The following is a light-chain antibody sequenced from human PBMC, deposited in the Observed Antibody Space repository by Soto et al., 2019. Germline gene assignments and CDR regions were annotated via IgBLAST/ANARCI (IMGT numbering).Light chain of an antibody. V-gene: IGKV3-20*01. CDR1: QSVSSSS. CDR2: GAS. Sequence: ETVLTQSPGTLSLSPGERATLSCRASQSVSSSSLAWYQRKPGQAPRLLIYGASSRAPGIPARFSGSGSGTEFTLTISSLQSEDFAVFYCQQYGSSITFGQGTRLEIK. CDR3: QQYGSSIT. J-gene: IGKJ5*01.